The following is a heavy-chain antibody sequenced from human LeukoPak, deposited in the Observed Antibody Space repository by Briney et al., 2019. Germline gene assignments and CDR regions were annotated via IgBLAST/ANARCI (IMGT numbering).Heavy chain of an antibody. D-gene: IGHD1-26*01. CDR3: ATVDSGSYSIDY. CDR1: GFTFSSYW. V-gene: IGHV3-53*01. CDR2: IYSGGST. Sequence: PGGSLRLSCAASGFTFSSYWMSWVRQAPGKGLEWISVIYSGGSTYYADSVKGRFTISRDNSKNTLYLQMNSLRAEDTAVYYCATVDSGSYSIDYWGQGTLVTVSS. J-gene: IGHJ4*02.